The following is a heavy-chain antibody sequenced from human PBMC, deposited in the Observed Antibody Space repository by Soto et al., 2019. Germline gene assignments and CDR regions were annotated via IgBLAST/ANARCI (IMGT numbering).Heavy chain of an antibody. J-gene: IGHJ4*02. Sequence: PGGSLRLSCAASGFTFSNYGMHWVRQAPGKGLEWVALISYDGSNKYYADPVQGRFTISRDNSKNTVYLQMNSLRAEDTAVYYCAKLGLAGRNRVGGSYLSYFDYWGQGAQVTVSS. CDR1: GFTFSNYG. D-gene: IGHD1-26*01. V-gene: IGHV3-30*18. CDR2: ISYDGSNK. CDR3: AKLGLAGRNRVGGSYLSYFDY.